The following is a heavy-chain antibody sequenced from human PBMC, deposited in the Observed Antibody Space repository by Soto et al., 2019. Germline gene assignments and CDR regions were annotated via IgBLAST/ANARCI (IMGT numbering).Heavy chain of an antibody. CDR3: ARDGGLTSGYAFEI. V-gene: IGHV4-31*03. D-gene: IGHD3-9*01. Sequence: QVQLKESGPGLVKPSQTLTLTCNVSGGSVSNDAHYWDWIRQVPGKGLEWIGNIHASGTTPYSPPPRTRPATSTDASKTHSSLKLTSVTAADPAVYFCARDGGLTSGYAFEIWGQGTVVTVSS. CDR1: GGSVSNDAHY. CDR2: IHASGTT. J-gene: IGHJ3*02.